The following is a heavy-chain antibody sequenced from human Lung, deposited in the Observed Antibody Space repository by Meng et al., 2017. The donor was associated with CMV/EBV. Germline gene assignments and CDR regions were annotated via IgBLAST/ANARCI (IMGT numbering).Heavy chain of an antibody. V-gene: IGHV1-2*02. CDR3: ARDYDSSGAFDP. D-gene: IGHD3-22*01. Sequence: CTASGYTFTGYYMHWVRQAPGQGLEWMGWINPNSGGTNYAQKFQGRVTMTRDTSISTAYMELSRLRSDDTAVYYCARDYDSSGAFDPWGQGTLVTVSS. J-gene: IGHJ5*02. CDR1: GYTFTGYY. CDR2: INPNSGGT.